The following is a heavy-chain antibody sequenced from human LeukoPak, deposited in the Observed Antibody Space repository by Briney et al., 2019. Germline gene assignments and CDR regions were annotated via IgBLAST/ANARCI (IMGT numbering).Heavy chain of an antibody. Sequence: GGSLRLSCAASEFTFRNYWMTWVRQAPGKGLEWVSYISSSSSTIYYADSVKGRFTISRDNAKNSLYLQMNSLRAEDTAVYYCARDQGYYDSSGPGGFDPWGQGTLVTVSS. J-gene: IGHJ5*02. CDR3: ARDQGYYDSSGPGGFDP. CDR1: EFTFRNYW. CDR2: ISSSSSTI. D-gene: IGHD3-22*01. V-gene: IGHV3-48*01.